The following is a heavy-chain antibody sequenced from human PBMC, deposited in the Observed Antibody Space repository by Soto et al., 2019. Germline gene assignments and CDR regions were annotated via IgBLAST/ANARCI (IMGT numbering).Heavy chain of an antibody. J-gene: IGHJ4*02. Sequence: EVQLLEAGGGLVQPGRSLRLSCAASGFTFSYFELNWVRQAPGKGLEWVSGIDGSGDNSYYADSVKGRFTISRDNPKNTLNLQIGSLTAEDTGVYYCAKVTWWSGDSRYTRDDGWGQGPLVNVSS. V-gene: IGHV3-23*01. CDR2: IDGSGDNS. CDR3: AKVTWWSGDSRYTRDDG. D-gene: IGHD5-12*01. CDR1: GFTFSYFE.